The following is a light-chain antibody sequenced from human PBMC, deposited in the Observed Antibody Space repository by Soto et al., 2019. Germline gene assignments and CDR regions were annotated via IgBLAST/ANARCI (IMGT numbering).Light chain of an antibody. Sequence: DIVMTQSPDSLAVSLGERATINCKCSQSVLYSSNNKNYLAWYQQKPGQPPKLLIYWASTRESGVPDRFSGSGSGTDFTLNISSLQAEDVAVYSCQQYYSTPRWTFGQGTKVDIK. V-gene: IGKV4-1*01. CDR2: WAS. CDR1: QSVLYSSNNKNY. CDR3: QQYYSTPRWT. J-gene: IGKJ1*01.